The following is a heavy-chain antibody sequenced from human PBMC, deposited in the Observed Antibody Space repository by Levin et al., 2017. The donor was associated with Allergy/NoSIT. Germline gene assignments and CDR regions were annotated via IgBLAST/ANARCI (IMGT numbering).Heavy chain of an antibody. J-gene: IGHJ4*02. Sequence: SCAASGFTFSTYWMSWVRQAPGKGLEWVANIKQDGSEKYYVDSVKGRFTISSDNAKNSVSLQMNSLRAEDTAVYYCAFVALDYGGTQADYWGQGALVTVSS. CDR3: AFVALDYGGTQADY. CDR1: GFTFSTYW. D-gene: IGHD4-23*01. V-gene: IGHV3-7*01. CDR2: IKQDGSEK.